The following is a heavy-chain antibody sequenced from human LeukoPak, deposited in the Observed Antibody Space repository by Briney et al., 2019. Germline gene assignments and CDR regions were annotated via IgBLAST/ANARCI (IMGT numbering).Heavy chain of an antibody. Sequence: SETLSLTCTVSGGSISSYYWSWIRQPPGKGLEWTGYIYYSGSTNYNPSLKSRVTISVDTSKNQFSLKLSSVTAADTAVYYCARLYSSSWLGPFDYWGQGTLVTVSS. CDR2: IYYSGST. CDR1: GGSISSYY. V-gene: IGHV4-59*08. CDR3: ARLYSSSWLGPFDY. J-gene: IGHJ4*02. D-gene: IGHD6-13*01.